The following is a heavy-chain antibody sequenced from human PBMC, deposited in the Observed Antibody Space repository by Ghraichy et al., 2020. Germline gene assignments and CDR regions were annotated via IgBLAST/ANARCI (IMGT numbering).Heavy chain of an antibody. CDR3: ARGIGAVDWFDP. Sequence: GSLRLSCTVSGGSISSYYWSWIRQPPGKGLEWIGYIYYSGSTNYNPSLKSRVTISVDTSKNQFSLKLSSVTAADTAVYYCARGIGAVDWFDPWGQGTLVTVSS. CDR1: GGSISSYY. CDR2: IYYSGST. V-gene: IGHV4-59*01. D-gene: IGHD1-26*01. J-gene: IGHJ5*02.